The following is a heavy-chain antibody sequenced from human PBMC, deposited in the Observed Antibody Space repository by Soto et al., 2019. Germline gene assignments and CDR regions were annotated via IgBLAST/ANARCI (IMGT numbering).Heavy chain of an antibody. CDR1: GITFSTVG. Sequence: QLHLVESGGGVVQPGGSLRLSCAASGITFSTVGMHWGRQAPGKGLEWVAVISFDGSEQYYEDSVKGRLTISREDSKXXXXXXXXXXXXXXXXXXXXXXXXXXXXXXXXXYFEHWGQGTLVTVSS. CDR2: ISFDGSEQ. CDR3: XXXXXXXXXXXXXYFEH. J-gene: IGHJ4*02. V-gene: IGHV3-30*03.